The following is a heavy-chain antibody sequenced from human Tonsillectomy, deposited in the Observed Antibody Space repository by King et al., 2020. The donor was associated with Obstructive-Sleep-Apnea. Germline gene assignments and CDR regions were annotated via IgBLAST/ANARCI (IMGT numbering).Heavy chain of an antibody. CDR1: GYSFTSYW. CDR2: IDPSDSYT. CDR3: ARLNYDSSGYYRLLDY. D-gene: IGHD3-22*01. V-gene: IGHV5-10-1*01. Sequence: VQLVESGAEVKKPGESLRISCVGSGYSFTSYWITWVRQMPGKGLEWMGRIDPSDSYTNYSPSFQGHVTISADKSVSTPYLQWSSLKASDTAMYYCARLNYDSSGYYRLLDYWGQGTLVTVSS. J-gene: IGHJ4*02.